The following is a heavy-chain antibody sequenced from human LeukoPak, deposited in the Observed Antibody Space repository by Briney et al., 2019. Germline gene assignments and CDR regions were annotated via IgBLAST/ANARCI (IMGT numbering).Heavy chain of an antibody. CDR3: AKGASFGGYGDYDY. CDR2: ISGSGGST. Sequence: GGSLRLSCAASGFTFSSYAMSWVRQAPGKGLEWVSAISGSGGSTYYADSVKGRFTISRDNSKNTLYLQMNSLRAEDTAGYYCAKGASFGGYGDYDYWGQGTLVTVSS. J-gene: IGHJ4*02. CDR1: GFTFSSYA. V-gene: IGHV3-23*01. D-gene: IGHD4-17*01.